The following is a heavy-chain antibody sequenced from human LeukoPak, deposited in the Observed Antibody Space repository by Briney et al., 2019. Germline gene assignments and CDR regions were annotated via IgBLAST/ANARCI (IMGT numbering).Heavy chain of an antibody. CDR2: IYHSRST. J-gene: IGHJ3*02. V-gene: IGHV4-28*01. D-gene: IGHD3-22*01. CDR3: ARTLIFDNRHRGAFDI. CDR1: GYSISRSNW. Sequence: EPSETLSLTCDVSGYSISRSNWWDWIRQPPGKGLEWTGYIYHSRSTYYNPSLRSRVTMSQDTSKNQFSLKLSSVTAVDTAVHYCARTLIFDNRHRGAFDIWGQGTMVTVSS.